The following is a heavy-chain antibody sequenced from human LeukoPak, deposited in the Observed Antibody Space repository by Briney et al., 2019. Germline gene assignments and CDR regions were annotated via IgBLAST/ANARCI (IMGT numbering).Heavy chain of an antibody. V-gene: IGHV4-34*01. J-gene: IGHJ4*02. D-gene: IGHD3-3*01. CDR3: ARAGYYDFWSGYYPGFDY. Sequence: SETLSLTCAVYGGSSSGYYWSWIRQPPGKGLEWIGEINHSGSTNYNPSLKSRVTISVDTSKNQFSLKLSSVTAADTAVYYCARAGYYDFWSGYYPGFDYWGQGTLVTVSS. CDR1: GGSSSGYY. CDR2: INHSGST.